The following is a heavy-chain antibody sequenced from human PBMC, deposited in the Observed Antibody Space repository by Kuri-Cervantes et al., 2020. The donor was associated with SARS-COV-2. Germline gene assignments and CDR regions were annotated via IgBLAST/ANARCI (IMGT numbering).Heavy chain of an antibody. CDR2: IYSGGST. J-gene: IGHJ4*02. V-gene: IGHV3-53*01. Sequence: GGSLRLSCVASGFTVSSNYMRWLRQAPGKGLEWGSVIYSGGSTYYADSMNGRFTISRDNSKNTLYLRMNSLRAEDTAVYHCVRDGAHWNFDYWGQGTLVTVSS. CDR3: VRDGAHWNFDY. D-gene: IGHD1-1*01. CDR1: GFTVSSNY.